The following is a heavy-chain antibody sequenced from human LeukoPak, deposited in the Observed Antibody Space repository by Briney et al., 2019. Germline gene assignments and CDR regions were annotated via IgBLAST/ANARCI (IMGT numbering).Heavy chain of an antibody. CDR3: ARLREIPVFGVVTKSTSYFDY. J-gene: IGHJ4*02. V-gene: IGHV3-9*01. CDR1: GFTFDDYA. D-gene: IGHD3-3*01. Sequence: GGSLRLSCAVSGFTFDDYAMHWVRQVPGKGLEWVSGINWNSDSIGYADSVKGRFTTSRDNAKNSLYLQMNSLGAEDTAVYYCARLREIPVFGVVTKSTSYFDYWGQGTLVTVSS. CDR2: INWNSDSI.